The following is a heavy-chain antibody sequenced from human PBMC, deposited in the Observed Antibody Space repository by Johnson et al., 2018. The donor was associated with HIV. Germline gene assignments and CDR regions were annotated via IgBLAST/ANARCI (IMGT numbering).Heavy chain of an antibody. J-gene: IGHJ3*02. CDR2: IYSGGST. Sequence: VQLVESGGGLVQPGGSLRLSCAASGFTVSSNYMSWVRQAPGKGLEWVSVIYSGGSTYYADSVKGRFTISSDNSKHTLYLQMNSLRAEDTAVYYCARVEAAAGLAFDIWGQGTMVTVSS. CDR1: GFTVSSNY. D-gene: IGHD6-13*01. CDR3: ARVEAAAGLAFDI. V-gene: IGHV3-66*02.